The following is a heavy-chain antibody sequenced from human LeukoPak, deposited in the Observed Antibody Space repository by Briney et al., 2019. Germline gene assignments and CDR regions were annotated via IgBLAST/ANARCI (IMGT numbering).Heavy chain of an antibody. J-gene: IGHJ6*03. CDR2: INHSGST. V-gene: IGHV4-34*01. Sequence: SETLSLTCAVYGGSFSGYYWSWIRQPPGKGLEWIGEINHSGSTNYNPSLKSRVTISVDTSRNQFSLKLSSVTAADTAVYYCARDYYYMDVWGKGTTVTVSS. CDR1: GGSFSGYY. CDR3: ARDYYYMDV.